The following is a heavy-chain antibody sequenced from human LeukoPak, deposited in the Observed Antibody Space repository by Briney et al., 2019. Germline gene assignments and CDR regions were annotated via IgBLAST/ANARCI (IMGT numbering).Heavy chain of an antibody. V-gene: IGHV4-39*01. CDR2: ISYSGNT. CDR3: ARIPIVIVPAYFDS. CDR1: GGSINSSSNQ. J-gene: IGHJ4*02. Sequence: SETLSLTCTVSGGSINSSSNQWGRIRQPPGKGLEWIGSISYSGNTYYKPSLKSRVTVSVDTSKKQFSLKLSSVTAADTAVYFCARIPIVIVPAYFDSWGQGTLVTVSS. D-gene: IGHD2-2*01.